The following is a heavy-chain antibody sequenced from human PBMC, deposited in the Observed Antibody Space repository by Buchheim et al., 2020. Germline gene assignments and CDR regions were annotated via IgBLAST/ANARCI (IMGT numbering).Heavy chain of an antibody. V-gene: IGHV3-30*04. CDR1: GFTFSSYA. Sequence: QVQLVESGGGVVQPGRSLRLSCAASGFTFSSYAMHWVRQAPGKGLEWVAVISYDGSNKYYADSVKGRFTISRDNSKNTLYLQMNSLRAEDTAVYYCARTRVYYDILTGYSGDYYYYGMDVWGQGTT. J-gene: IGHJ6*02. D-gene: IGHD3-9*01. CDR3: ARTRVYYDILTGYSGDYYYYGMDV. CDR2: ISYDGSNK.